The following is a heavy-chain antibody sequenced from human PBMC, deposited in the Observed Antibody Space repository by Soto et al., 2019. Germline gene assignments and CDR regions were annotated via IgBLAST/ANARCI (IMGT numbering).Heavy chain of an antibody. V-gene: IGHV4-4*07. CDR2: IYTSGST. J-gene: IGHJ6*02. CDR1: GGSISSYY. Sequence: SETLSLTCTVSGGSISSYYWSWIRQPAGKGLEWIGRIYTSGSTNYNPSLKSRVTISVDTSKNQFSLKLSSVTAADTAVYYCARGGSSSWYGGDYYYYGMDVWGQGTTVTVSS. D-gene: IGHD6-13*01. CDR3: ARGGSSSWYGGDYYYYGMDV.